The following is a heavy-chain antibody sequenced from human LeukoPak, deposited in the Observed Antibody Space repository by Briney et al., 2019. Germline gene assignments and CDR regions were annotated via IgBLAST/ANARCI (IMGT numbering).Heavy chain of an antibody. V-gene: IGHV3-21*01. Sequence: KTGGSLRLSCAASGFTFSSYSMNWVRQAPGKGLEWVSSISSSSSYIYYADSVKGRFTISRDNAKNSLYLQMNSLRAEATAVHYCARGGVVVPAASDYWGQGTLVTVSS. CDR1: GFTFSSYS. CDR3: ARGGVVVPAASDY. CDR2: ISSSSSYI. J-gene: IGHJ4*02. D-gene: IGHD2-2*01.